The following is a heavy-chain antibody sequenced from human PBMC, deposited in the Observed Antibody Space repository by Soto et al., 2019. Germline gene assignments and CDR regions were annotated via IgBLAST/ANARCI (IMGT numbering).Heavy chain of an antibody. J-gene: IGHJ4*02. Sequence: PVGSLRLSCASSVFTFSSYSMSCVRDSPGKGLEWVSGFRTSGDDGTTYYADSVKGRFTISRDNSKNTLFLQMDNLRAEDTAIYYCAKKVNSGPGSQYFDYWGQGTLVTVSS. CDR1: VFTFSSYS. V-gene: IGHV3-23*01. D-gene: IGHD3-10*01. CDR3: AKKVNSGPGSQYFDY. CDR2: FRTSGDDGTT.